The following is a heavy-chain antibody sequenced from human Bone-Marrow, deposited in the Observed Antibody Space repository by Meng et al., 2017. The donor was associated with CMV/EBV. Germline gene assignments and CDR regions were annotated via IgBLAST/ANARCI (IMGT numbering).Heavy chain of an antibody. D-gene: IGHD3-3*01. CDR3: ARVGFWSGWFDP. Sequence: LNCGVHGRFLSRYHWNGDRQAPGRGVEWIGEINHNGRTNYNPSLKSRVAISVDTSKNQFSLKLSSVNAEDTAGDYCARVGFWSGWFDPWGQGTLVTVSS. CDR2: INHNGRT. V-gene: IGHV4-34*01. CDR1: GRFLSRYH. J-gene: IGHJ5*02.